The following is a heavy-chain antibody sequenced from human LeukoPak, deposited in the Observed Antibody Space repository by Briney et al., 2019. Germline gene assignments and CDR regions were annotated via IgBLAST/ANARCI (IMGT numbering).Heavy chain of an antibody. D-gene: IGHD1-26*01. CDR2: INPDGSHT. V-gene: IGHV3-74*01. Sequence: GGSLRLSCAASGFTFSIYWMHWVRQPPGKGLVWVSRINPDGSHTNCADSVKGRFTISRDNAKNTLYLQMNSLRAEDTAVYYCVRDLGGPRDYWGQGTLVTVSS. CDR1: GFTFSIYW. J-gene: IGHJ4*02. CDR3: VRDLGGPRDY.